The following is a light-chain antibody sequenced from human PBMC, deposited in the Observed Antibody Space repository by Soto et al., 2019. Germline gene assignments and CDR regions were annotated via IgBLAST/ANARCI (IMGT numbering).Light chain of an antibody. CDR2: GAS. J-gene: IGKJ4*01. V-gene: IGKV1D-16*01. CDR1: QGIAGY. Sequence: DIQVTQSPSSVSASVGDRVTITCRASQGIAGYLAWYQHKPGRTPELLIHGASRLQSGVPSRFSGSGSGTEFTLTISSLQPDDFATYYCQRYNSYPATFGGGTKVDIK. CDR3: QRYNSYPAT.